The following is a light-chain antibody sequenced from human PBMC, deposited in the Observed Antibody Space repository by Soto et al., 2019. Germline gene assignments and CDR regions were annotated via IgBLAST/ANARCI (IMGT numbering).Light chain of an antibody. Sequence: SYELTQPPSVSVAPXXXXRITCXXXXXGSKSVHWYQQKPGQAPVLVIYYDSDRPSGIPERFSGSNSGNTATLTISRVEAGDEADYYCQVWDSSSDHPEVFGGGTKLTVL. CDR1: XXGSKS. J-gene: IGLJ2*01. CDR2: YDS. V-gene: IGLV3-21*04. CDR3: QVWDSSSDHPEV.